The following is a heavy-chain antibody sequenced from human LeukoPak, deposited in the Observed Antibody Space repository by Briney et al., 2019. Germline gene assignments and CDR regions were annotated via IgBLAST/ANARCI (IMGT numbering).Heavy chain of an antibody. Sequence: SVKVSCKASGGTFSSYAISWVRQAPGQGLEWMGGIIPIFGTANYAQKFQGRVTITTDESTSTAYMELSSLRSEDTAVYYCASTNIEYSSLESAFDIWGQGTMVTVSS. CDR2: IIPIFGTA. D-gene: IGHD6-6*01. CDR3: ASTNIEYSSLESAFDI. V-gene: IGHV1-69*05. J-gene: IGHJ3*02. CDR1: GGTFSSYA.